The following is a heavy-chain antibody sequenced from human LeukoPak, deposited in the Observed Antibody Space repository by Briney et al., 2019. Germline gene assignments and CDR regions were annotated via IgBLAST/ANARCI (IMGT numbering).Heavy chain of an antibody. CDR3: ARATCYGSLWYFDF. D-gene: IGHD3-10*01. CDR1: GGSISNYY. J-gene: IGHJ4*02. V-gene: IGHV4-59*01. CDR2: IYYSGST. Sequence: SETLSLTCSVSGGSISNYYWSWIRQPPGKGLEWIGYIYYSGSTKYNPSLNSRVTMSVDTSKNQFSLKLSSVTAADTAVYYCARATCYGSLWYFDFWGQGTLVSVSS.